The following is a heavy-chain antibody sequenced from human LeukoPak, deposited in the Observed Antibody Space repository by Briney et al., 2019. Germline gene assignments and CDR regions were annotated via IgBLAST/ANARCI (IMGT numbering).Heavy chain of an antibody. CDR3: ARDGVHCSCAGCYSFFAFDI. D-gene: IGHD2-15*01. J-gene: IGHJ3*02. CDR2: ISSSSTSI. Sequence: GGSLRLSCAASGFTLSTFSMNWARLAPGKGLEWVSSISSSSTSIYYADSVKGRFTISRDNAKNSLYLQMNSLRAEDTAVYYCARDGVHCSCAGCYSFFAFDIWGQGTMVTVSS. CDR1: GFTLSTFS. V-gene: IGHV3-21*01.